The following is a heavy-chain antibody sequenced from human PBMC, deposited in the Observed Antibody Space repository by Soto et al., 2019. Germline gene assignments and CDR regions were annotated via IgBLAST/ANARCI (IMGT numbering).Heavy chain of an antibody. D-gene: IGHD2-8*01. CDR1: GDSISSDNYF. V-gene: IGHV4-30-4*01. CDR3: AREVNVVALSDAFDI. CDR2: ISNRGTP. J-gene: IGHJ3*02. Sequence: QVQLQESGPGLVKPSQTLSLICTVSGDSISSDNYFWSWIRQPPGQGLEWIGYISNRGTPYYNPSLKCRLTIXLDTSKNRFSLDMYSVTAADTAVYYCAREVNVVALSDAFDIWGQGTMVTVSS.